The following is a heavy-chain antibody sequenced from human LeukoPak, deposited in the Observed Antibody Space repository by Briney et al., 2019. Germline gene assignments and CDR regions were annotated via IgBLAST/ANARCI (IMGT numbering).Heavy chain of an antibody. Sequence: SVKVSCKASGGTFSSYAISWVRQAPGQGLEWMGGIIPIFGTANYAQKFQGRVTITADESTSTAYMELSSLRSEDTAVYYCARGTGDSSGTWCFRWFDWWGQGTLVTVSS. CDR3: ARGTGDSSGTWCFRWFDW. D-gene: IGHD3-22*01. CDR2: IIPIFGTA. CDR1: GGTFSSYA. V-gene: IGHV1-69*01. J-gene: IGHJ4*02.